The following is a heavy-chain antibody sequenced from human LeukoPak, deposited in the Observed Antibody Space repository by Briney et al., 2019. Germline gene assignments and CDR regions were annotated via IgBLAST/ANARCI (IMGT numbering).Heavy chain of an antibody. CDR3: ARAPSYDDSSNDY. CDR2: ISPYNGKT. Sequence: ASVKVSCKASGYTFTNYGISWVRQAPGQGLEWMGWISPYNGKTNYAQRLHGRVTMTTETSTNTAYMELRSLSSDDMAVYYCARAPSYDDSSNDYWGQGTLITVSS. D-gene: IGHD4-17*01. V-gene: IGHV1-18*03. J-gene: IGHJ4*02. CDR1: GYTFTNYG.